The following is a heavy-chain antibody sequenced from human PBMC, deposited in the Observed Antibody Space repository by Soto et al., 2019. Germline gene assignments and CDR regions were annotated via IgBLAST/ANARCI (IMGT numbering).Heavy chain of an antibody. CDR3: TRYTTYFDF. Sequence: GGNLRISCAAYGFSYSGSAMHLVRQASGKGLECVGRIRSKANSYATAYAASVKGRFTISRDDSKNTAYLEMNSLKSEDTAVFYCTRYTTYFDFWGQGTLVSVSS. V-gene: IGHV3-73*01. CDR1: GFSYSGSA. CDR2: IRSKANSYAT. D-gene: IGHD3-16*02. J-gene: IGHJ4*02.